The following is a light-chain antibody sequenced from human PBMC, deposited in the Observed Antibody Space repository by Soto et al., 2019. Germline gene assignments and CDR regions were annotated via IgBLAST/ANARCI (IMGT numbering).Light chain of an antibody. CDR1: STDVVSYDL. CDR2: EVT. J-gene: IGLJ2*01. V-gene: IGLV2-23*02. Sequence: QSALTQPASVSGSPGQSITIACTGASTDVVSYDLVSWYQQHPGKAPKVIMHEVTKRPSGVSNRFSGSKSGNTASLTISGLQADDEADYYCCSYAGNNVIFGGGTQLTVL. CDR3: CSYAGNNVI.